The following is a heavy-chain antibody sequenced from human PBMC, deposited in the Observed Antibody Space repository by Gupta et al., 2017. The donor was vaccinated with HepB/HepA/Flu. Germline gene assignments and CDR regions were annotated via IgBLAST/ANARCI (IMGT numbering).Heavy chain of an antibody. J-gene: IGHJ6*02. CDR2: GSGGST. Sequence: GSGGSTYYADSVKGRFTMSRDNSKNTLYLQMNSLRAEDTAVYYCAKLFSKGGYYHNMDVWGQGTTVTVSS. CDR3: AKLFSKGGYYHNMDV. V-gene: IGHV3-23*01. D-gene: IGHD3-10*02.